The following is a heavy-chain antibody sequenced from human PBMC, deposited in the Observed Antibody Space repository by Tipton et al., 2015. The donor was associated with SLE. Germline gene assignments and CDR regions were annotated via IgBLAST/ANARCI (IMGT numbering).Heavy chain of an antibody. Sequence: TLSLTCIVSGGSISSSYWSWIRQPPGKGLEWIGDIYYSGSTNYNPSLKSRVTISVDTSKNQFSLRLSSVTAADTAVYYCARVGHYDFWSGYPYYYYGMDVWGQRTMVTVPS. CDR3: ARVGHYDFWSGYPYYYYGMDV. D-gene: IGHD3-3*01. J-gene: IGHJ6*02. CDR2: IYYSGST. V-gene: IGHV4-59*01. CDR1: GGSISSSY.